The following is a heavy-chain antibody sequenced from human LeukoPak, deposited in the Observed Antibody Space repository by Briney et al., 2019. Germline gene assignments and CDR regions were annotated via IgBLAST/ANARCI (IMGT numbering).Heavy chain of an antibody. CDR3: ARLGTTGTTGGYWFDP. CDR2: IYYSGST. Sequence: PSETLSLTCTVYGGSLSRYYWSWIRQPPGKGLEWTGYIYYSGSTNYNPSLKSRVTISVDTSKNQFPLKLTSVTAADTAVYYCARLGTTGTTGGYWFDPWGQGTLVTVSS. V-gene: IGHV4-59*08. CDR1: GGSLSRYY. D-gene: IGHD1-1*01. J-gene: IGHJ5*02.